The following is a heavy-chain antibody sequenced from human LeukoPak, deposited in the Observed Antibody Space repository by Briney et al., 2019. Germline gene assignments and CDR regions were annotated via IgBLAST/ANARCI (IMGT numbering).Heavy chain of an antibody. CDR1: EFTFSSFG. CDR3: ARDRSRFTLAHPQTY. D-gene: IGHD2-2*01. J-gene: IGHJ4*02. CDR2: ISYDGSNK. V-gene: IGHV3-30-3*01. Sequence: GGSLRLSCAASEFTFSSFGMHWVRQAPGKGWEWVAVISYDGSNKYYADSVKGRFTISRDNSKNTLYLQMNSLRAEDTAVYYCARDRSRFTLAHPQTYWGQGTLVTVSS.